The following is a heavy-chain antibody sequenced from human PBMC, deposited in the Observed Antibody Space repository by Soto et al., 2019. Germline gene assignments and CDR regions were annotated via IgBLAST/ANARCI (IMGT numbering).Heavy chain of an antibody. CDR3: ARGGGRGDGSGWGNWFDP. D-gene: IGHD6-19*01. CDR1: GGSFSGDY. J-gene: IGHJ5*02. CDR2: INHSGST. Sequence: PSETLSLTCAVYGGSFSGDYWSWRRQNPGKGREWIGEINHSGSTNYNPSLKSRVTISVDTSKNQFSLKLSSVTAADTAVYYCARGGGRGDGSGWGNWFDPWGQGTLVTVSS. V-gene: IGHV4-34*01.